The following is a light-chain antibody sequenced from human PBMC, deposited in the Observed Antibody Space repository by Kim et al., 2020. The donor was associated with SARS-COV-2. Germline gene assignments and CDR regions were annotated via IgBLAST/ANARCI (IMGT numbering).Light chain of an antibody. J-gene: IGLJ2*01. V-gene: IGLV3-1*01. CDR1: KLGDKY. Sequence: SVSPGQTASITCSGDKLGDKYACWYQQKPGQSPVLVIYQDNKRPSGIPERFSGSNSGNTATLTISGTQAMDEADYYCQAWDSSTAVFGGGTQLTV. CDR3: QAWDSSTAV. CDR2: QDN.